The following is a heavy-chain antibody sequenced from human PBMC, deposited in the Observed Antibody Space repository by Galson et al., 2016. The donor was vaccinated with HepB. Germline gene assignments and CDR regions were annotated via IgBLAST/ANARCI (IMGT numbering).Heavy chain of an antibody. V-gene: IGHV2-70*04. CDR2: IEWDHDK. CDR1: GFSLSTSGGG. CDR3: ARSDDYGPSPHPFDY. Sequence: PALVKPTQTLTLTCTFSGFSLSTSGGGVAWIRQPPGKALEWLARIEWDHDKFYSTSLKTRLTISKGTSKHQVVLTMTNMDPVDTATYYCARSDDYGPSPHPFDYWGQGTLVTVSS. J-gene: IGHJ4*02. D-gene: IGHD4-17*01.